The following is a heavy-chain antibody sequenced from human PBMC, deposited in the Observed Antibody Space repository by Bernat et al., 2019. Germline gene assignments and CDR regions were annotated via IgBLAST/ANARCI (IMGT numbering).Heavy chain of an antibody. D-gene: IGHD5-24*01. J-gene: IGHJ3*02. CDR3: ARDPNYAALDI. V-gene: IGHV3-7*03. Sequence: EVHLVESGGGLVQPGGSLRLSCAASGFTFSTSWMAWVRQAPGKGLAWVANINIDGTEIYYVDSVRGRFTMSRDNAKNSLYLQMSSLRAEDTAVYYCARDPNYAALDIWGQGTMVTVSS. CDR1: GFTFSTSW. CDR2: INIDGTEI.